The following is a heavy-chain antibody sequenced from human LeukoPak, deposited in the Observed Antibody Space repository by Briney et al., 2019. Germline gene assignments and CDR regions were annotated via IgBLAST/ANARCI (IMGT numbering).Heavy chain of an antibody. J-gene: IGHJ4*02. CDR2: INHSGST. CDR3: ARDYYDSSGYSLLLDY. CDR1: GGSFSGYY. D-gene: IGHD3-22*01. Sequence: SETLSLTCAVYGGSFSGYYWSWIRQPPGKGLEWIGEINHSGSTNYNPSLKSRVTISVDTSKNQFSLKLSSVTAADTAVYYCARDYYDSSGYSLLLDYWGQGTLVTVSS. V-gene: IGHV4-34*01.